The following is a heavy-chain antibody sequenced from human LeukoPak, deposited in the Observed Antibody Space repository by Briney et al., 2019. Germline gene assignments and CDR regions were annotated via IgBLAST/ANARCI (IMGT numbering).Heavy chain of an antibody. CDR2: IPYSGRT. V-gene: IGHV4-59*01. CDR1: GGSISSYY. CDR3: ARDRPGGYSYALSAFDI. D-gene: IGHD5-18*01. J-gene: IGHJ3*02. Sequence: PSETLSLTCTVSGGSISSYYWSWIRQPPGKGLEWIGYIPYSGRTNYNPSLKSRVTISVDTSKNQFSLRLSSVTAADTAVYYCARDRPGGYSYALSAFDIWGQGTLVTVSS.